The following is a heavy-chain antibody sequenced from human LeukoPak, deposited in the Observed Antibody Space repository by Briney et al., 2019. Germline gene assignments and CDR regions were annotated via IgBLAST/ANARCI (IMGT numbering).Heavy chain of an antibody. V-gene: IGHV4-39*01. CDR2: IYYSGST. D-gene: IGHD3-3*01. CDR1: GGSISSSSYY. Sequence: PSETLSLTCTVSGGSISSSSYYWGWIRQPPGEGLEWIGSIYYSGSTYYNPSLKSRVTISVDTSKNQFSLKLSSVTAADTAVYYCATAYYDFWSGYFLFGEYFQHWGQGTLVTVSS. J-gene: IGHJ1*01. CDR3: ATAYYDFWSGYFLFGEYFQH.